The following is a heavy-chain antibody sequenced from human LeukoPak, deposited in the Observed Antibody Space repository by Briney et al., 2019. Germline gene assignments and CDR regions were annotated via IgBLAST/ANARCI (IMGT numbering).Heavy chain of an antibody. Sequence: SETLSLTCTVSGGSISSGGYYWSWIRQPPGKGLEWIGYIYHSGSTYYNPSLKSRVTISVDRSKNQFSLKLSSVTAADTAVYYCARDYGYGGNSFRGPYGIWGQGTMVTVSS. CDR1: GGSISSGGYY. V-gene: IGHV4-30-2*01. CDR3: ARDYGYGGNSFRGPYGI. J-gene: IGHJ3*02. D-gene: IGHD4-23*01. CDR2: IYHSGST.